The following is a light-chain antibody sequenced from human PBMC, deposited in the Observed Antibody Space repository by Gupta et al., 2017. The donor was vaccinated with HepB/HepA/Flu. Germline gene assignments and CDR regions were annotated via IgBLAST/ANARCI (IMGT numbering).Light chain of an antibody. CDR2: TND. CDR1: SSNIENNY. V-gene: IGLV1-51*02. Sequence: QSVLTQPPSVSAAPGQKVTISCSGTSSNIENNYVSWYQQLPGAAPKLLIHTNDARPSGIPDRFSSSKSGTSATLGIAGLQTGDEADYYCGTWDDTLSHVVFGGGTKLTVL. CDR3: GTWDDTLSHVV. J-gene: IGLJ2*01.